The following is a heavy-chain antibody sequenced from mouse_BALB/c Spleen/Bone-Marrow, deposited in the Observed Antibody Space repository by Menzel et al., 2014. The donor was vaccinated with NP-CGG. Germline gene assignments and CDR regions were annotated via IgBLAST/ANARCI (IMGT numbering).Heavy chain of an antibody. CDR3: ARDYYGSSFDY. D-gene: IGHD1-1*01. V-gene: IGHV5-6-3*01. CDR1: GFTFSSYG. CDR2: INSNGGST. J-gene: IGHJ2*01. Sequence: EVQGVESGGGSVQPGGSLKLSCAASGFTFSSYGMSWVRQTPDKRLELVATINSNGGSTYYPDSVKGRFTISRDNAKNTLYLQMSSLKSEDTAMYYCARDYYGSSFDYWGQGTTLTVSS.